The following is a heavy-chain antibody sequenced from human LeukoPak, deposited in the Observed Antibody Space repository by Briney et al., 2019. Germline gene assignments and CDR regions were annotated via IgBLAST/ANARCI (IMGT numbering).Heavy chain of an antibody. Sequence: PSETLSLTCTVSGGSISSSSYYWGWIRQPPGKGLEWIGSIYYSGSTYYNPSLKSRVTISVDTSKNQFSLKLSSVTAADTAVYYCARIGAGTRAAALSYYYYYYYYMDVWGKGTTVTVSS. D-gene: IGHD1-1*01. CDR3: ARIGAGTRAAALSYYYYYYYYMDV. CDR2: IYYSGST. V-gene: IGHV4-39*01. J-gene: IGHJ6*03. CDR1: GGSISSSSYY.